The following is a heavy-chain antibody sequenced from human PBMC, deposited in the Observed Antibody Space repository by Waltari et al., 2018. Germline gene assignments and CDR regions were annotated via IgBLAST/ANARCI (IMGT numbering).Heavy chain of an antibody. Sequence: EVQLVESGGALVRPGGSLTVSCAASGLNFNHAWMTWVRQAPGKGLEWVGRIRKKSDGEITDYAAPVRGRFTISRDDSKNTLYLQMDSLKTEDTAVYYCTTTVAAGEFDYWGQGTLVTVSS. CDR3: TTTVAAGEFDY. CDR1: GLNFNHAW. D-gene: IGHD7-27*01. J-gene: IGHJ4*02. CDR2: IRKKSDGEIT. V-gene: IGHV3-15*02.